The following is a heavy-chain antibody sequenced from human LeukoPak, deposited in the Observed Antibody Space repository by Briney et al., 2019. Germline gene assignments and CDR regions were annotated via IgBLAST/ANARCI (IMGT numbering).Heavy chain of an antibody. Sequence: ASVKVSCKASGYTFTTYYMHWVRQAPGQGLEWMGTINPSGGSTTYAQKFQGRVTMTRDTSTSTVYMELNSLRSEDSAVYYCARDLDYFGSGSYEDYWGQGTLVTVSS. CDR1: GYTFTTYY. V-gene: IGHV1-46*01. D-gene: IGHD3-10*01. CDR3: ARDLDYFGSGSYEDY. CDR2: INPSGGST. J-gene: IGHJ4*02.